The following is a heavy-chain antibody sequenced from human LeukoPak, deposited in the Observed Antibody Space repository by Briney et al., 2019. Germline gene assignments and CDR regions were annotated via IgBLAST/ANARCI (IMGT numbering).Heavy chain of an antibody. V-gene: IGHV1-18*01. CDR3: ARDLRTYYYDISGSSLFDY. Sequence: ASVKVSCKTSGYTFTNYGVSWVRQAPGQGLEWMGWISADNGNPNYAQKLQGRVTMTTDTSTSTAYMELRSLRSDDTAVYYCARDLRTYYYDISGSSLFDYWGQGTPVTVSS. D-gene: IGHD3-22*01. CDR1: GYTFTNYG. CDR2: ISADNGNP. J-gene: IGHJ4*02.